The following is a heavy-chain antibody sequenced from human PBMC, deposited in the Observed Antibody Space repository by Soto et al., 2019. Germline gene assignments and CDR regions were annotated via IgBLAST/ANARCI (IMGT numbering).Heavy chain of an antibody. CDR2: ISGSDGKT. CDR3: ARWSYLDY. D-gene: IGHD3-3*01. Sequence: GGSLSLSCASSGFSFGSYALSWVRQAPGKGLEWVSTISGSDGKTFYADSVKGRFSISRDTSQSTLYLQMNSLRADDTAMYYCARWSYLDYWGQGTRVTVSS. J-gene: IGHJ4*02. V-gene: IGHV3-23*01. CDR1: GFSFGSYA.